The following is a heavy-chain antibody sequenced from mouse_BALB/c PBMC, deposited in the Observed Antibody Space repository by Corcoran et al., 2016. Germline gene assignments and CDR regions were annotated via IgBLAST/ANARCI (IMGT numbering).Heavy chain of an antibody. CDR3: ARNWDVGFAY. CDR1: GFDFSRYW. Sequence: EVKLLESGGGLVQPGGSLTLSCAASGFDFSRYWMSWVRQAQGKGLEWIGEINPDSSTINYTPSLKDKFIISRDNAKNTLYLKMSRVRSEDTALYYCARNWDVGFAYWGQGTLVTVSA. V-gene: IGHV4-1*02. CDR2: INPDSSTI. J-gene: IGHJ3*01. D-gene: IGHD4-1*01.